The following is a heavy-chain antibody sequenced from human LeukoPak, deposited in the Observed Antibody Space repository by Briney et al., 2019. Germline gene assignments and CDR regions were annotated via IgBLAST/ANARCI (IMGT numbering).Heavy chain of an antibody. J-gene: IGHJ4*02. CDR1: GLTFSTFSRYA. CDR2: MSGRDDKT. Sequence: PGGSLRLSCAASGLTFSTFSRYAMDWVRQAPGKGLEWVSSMSGRDDKTYYTDSAKGRFTISRDNSRNTLYLQMNSLRAEDTALYYCARVAYDSYGHYYHDYFDYWGQGTLVTVSS. V-gene: IGHV3-23*01. D-gene: IGHD3-22*01. CDR3: ARVAYDSYGHYYHDYFDY.